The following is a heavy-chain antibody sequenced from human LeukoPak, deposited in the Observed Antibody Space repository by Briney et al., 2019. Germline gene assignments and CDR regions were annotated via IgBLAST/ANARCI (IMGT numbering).Heavy chain of an antibody. CDR3: ARDSGIWDIVATPDDY. J-gene: IGHJ4*02. CDR1: GFTFSSYG. V-gene: IGHV3-33*01. CDR2: IWYGGSNK. D-gene: IGHD5-12*01. Sequence: QPGGSLRLSCAASGFTFSSYGMHWVRQAPGKGLEWVAVIWYGGSNKYYADSVKGRFTISRDNSKNTLYLQMNSLRAEDTAVYYGARDSGIWDIVATPDDYWGQGTLVTVSA.